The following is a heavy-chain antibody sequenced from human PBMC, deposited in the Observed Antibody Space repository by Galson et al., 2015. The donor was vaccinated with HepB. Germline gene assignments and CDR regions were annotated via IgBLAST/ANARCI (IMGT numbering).Heavy chain of an antibody. J-gene: IGHJ3*01. CDR1: GFSFGDYA. D-gene: IGHD2-21*01. V-gene: IGHV3-49*03. CDR3: ARDLFGRRAFDV. Sequence: SLRLSCASFGFSFGDYAMGWFRQAPGKGLEWVSFIRSKASGGTTEYAASVKGRFTMSRDDSKNVAYLQMDSLKTEDTALYYCARDLFGRRAFDVWGQGTMVTVSS. CDR2: IRSKASGGTT.